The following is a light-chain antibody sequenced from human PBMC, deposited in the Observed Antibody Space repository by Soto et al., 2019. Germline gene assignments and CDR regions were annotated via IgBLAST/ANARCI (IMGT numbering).Light chain of an antibody. CDR2: KAS. Sequence: DIHMTQSPSTLSASVGNIITITCRTSQNIGSWLAWYQQKPGKAPKVLIYKASTLKSGVPSRLRGSGSGTEFTLTISSMQTDDFATYYCQHYNSYSEAFGQGTKVDIK. CDR3: QHYNSYSEA. CDR1: QNIGSW. J-gene: IGKJ1*01. V-gene: IGKV1-5*03.